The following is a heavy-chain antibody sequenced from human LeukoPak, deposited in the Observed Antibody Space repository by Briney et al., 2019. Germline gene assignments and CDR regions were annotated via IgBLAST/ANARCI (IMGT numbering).Heavy chain of an antibody. Sequence: SETLSLTCTVSGGSVSSPAYFWSWNRQPPGKGLEWIATINHSGSIYYNPSLKSRVTISLDTSENQFSLKLSSVTAADTAVYYCARGRYCSGGSCYSIRNWFDPWGQGTLVTVSS. V-gene: IGHV4-39*01. CDR1: GGSVSSPAYF. J-gene: IGHJ5*02. CDR3: ARGRYCSGGSCYSIRNWFDP. D-gene: IGHD2-15*01. CDR2: INHSGSI.